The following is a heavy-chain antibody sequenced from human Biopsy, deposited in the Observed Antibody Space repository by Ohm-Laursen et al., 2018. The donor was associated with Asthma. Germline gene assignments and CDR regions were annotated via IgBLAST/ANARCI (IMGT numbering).Heavy chain of an antibody. CDR3: AKEVFPGWELRRGPDS. J-gene: IGHJ4*02. Sequence: RSLRLSCAASGFTFSNYGMHWVRQAPGTGLDWVAVISFDGSNKNYTDSVKGRFTISRDNSRNTLHLEMNSLRAEDTAVYFCAKEVFPGWELRRGPDSWGQGTLVTVSS. CDR1: GFTFSNYG. CDR2: ISFDGSNK. D-gene: IGHD1-26*01. V-gene: IGHV3-30*18.